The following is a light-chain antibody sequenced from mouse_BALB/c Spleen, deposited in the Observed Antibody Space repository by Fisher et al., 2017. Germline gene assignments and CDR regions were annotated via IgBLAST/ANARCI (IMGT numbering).Light chain of an antibody. CDR1: SSVSY. Sequence: IVITQSTAIMSASPGEKVTMTCSASSSVSYMYWYQQKPRSSPKPWIYLTSNLASGVPSRFSGSGSGTFYSLTISSVEAEDAADYYCHQWSSYRTFGGGTKLEIK. J-gene: IGKJ1*01. CDR3: HQWSSYRT. CDR2: LTS. V-gene: IGKV4-68*01.